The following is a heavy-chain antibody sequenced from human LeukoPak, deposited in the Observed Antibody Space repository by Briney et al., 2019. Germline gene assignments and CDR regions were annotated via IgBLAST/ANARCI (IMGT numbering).Heavy chain of an antibody. D-gene: IGHD3-16*01. CDR3: ARVNVCPRCHFDY. CDR1: GCTFSSYW. J-gene: IGHJ4*02. Sequence: PGGSLRLSCGSAGCTFSSYWMHWVRQAPGKVLVWVSRISPDGGSAIYADSVKGRFTISRDNAKNTLYLKMNSLSAEDTAVYYCARVNVCPRCHFDYWGQGTLVTVSS. V-gene: IGHV3-74*01. CDR2: ISPDGGSA.